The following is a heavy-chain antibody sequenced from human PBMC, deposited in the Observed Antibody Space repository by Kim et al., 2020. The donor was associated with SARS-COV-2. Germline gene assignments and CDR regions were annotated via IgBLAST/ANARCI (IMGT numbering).Heavy chain of an antibody. J-gene: IGHJ4*02. D-gene: IGHD3-9*01. V-gene: IGHV3-23*01. CDR3: ANEINLTGDQY. CDR2: T. Sequence: TYYADSVKGRFTISRDNSKNTLYLQMNSLRAEDTAVYYCANEINLTGDQYWGQGTLVTVSS.